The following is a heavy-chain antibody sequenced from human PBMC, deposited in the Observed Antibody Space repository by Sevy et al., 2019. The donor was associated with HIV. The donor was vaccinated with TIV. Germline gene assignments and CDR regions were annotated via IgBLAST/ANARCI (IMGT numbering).Heavy chain of an antibody. CDR3: AKDKAVAQTFDYFDY. Sequence: GGSLRLSCAASGFTSDDYAMHWVRQAPGKGLEWVAGISWNSGSIGYADSVKGRFTISRDNAKNSLYLQMNSLRAEDTALYYCAKDKAVAQTFDYFDYWGQGTLVTVSS. CDR2: ISWNSGSI. CDR1: GFTSDDYA. D-gene: IGHD5-12*01. J-gene: IGHJ4*02. V-gene: IGHV3-9*02.